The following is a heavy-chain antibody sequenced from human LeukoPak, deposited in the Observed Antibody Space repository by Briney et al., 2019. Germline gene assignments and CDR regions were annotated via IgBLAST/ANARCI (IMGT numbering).Heavy chain of an antibody. CDR3: ARGRRLWESDY. J-gene: IGHJ4*02. CDR1: GYSISSGYY. V-gene: IGHV4-38-2*02. CDR2: IYHSGST. D-gene: IGHD5-18*01. Sequence: SETLSLTCTVFGYSISSGYYWGWIRQPPGKGLEWIGSIYHSGSTYYNPSLKSRVIISVDTSKNQFSLKLSSVTAADTAVYYCARGRRLWESDYWGQGTLVTVSS.